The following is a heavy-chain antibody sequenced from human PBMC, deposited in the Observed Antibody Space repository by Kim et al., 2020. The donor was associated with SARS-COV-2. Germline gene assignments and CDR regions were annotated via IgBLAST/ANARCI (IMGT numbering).Heavy chain of an antibody. CDR2: T. J-gene: IGHJ4*02. D-gene: IGHD6-6*01. CDR3: ARVGSSSSIDY. Sequence: TNYTPSLKSRVTISVDTSKNQFSLKLSSVTAADTAVYYCARVGSSSSIDYWGQGTLVTVSS. V-gene: IGHV4-34*01.